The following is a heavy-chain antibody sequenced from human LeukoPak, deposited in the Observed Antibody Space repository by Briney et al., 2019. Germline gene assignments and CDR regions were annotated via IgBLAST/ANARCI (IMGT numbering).Heavy chain of an antibody. CDR1: GFTFTNAW. Sequence: WGSLRLSCAASGFTFTNAWMSWVRQPPGEGLEWVGRIKSKTDGGTTDYAAPVKGRFTISRDDSKNTLYLQMNSLKTGDTAVYYCTTAGYTYGYDYWGQGTLVTVSS. CDR3: TTAGYTYGYDY. CDR2: IKSKTDGGTT. V-gene: IGHV3-15*01. J-gene: IGHJ4*02. D-gene: IGHD5-18*01.